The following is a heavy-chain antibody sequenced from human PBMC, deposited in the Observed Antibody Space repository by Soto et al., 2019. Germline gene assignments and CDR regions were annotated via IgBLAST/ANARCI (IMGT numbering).Heavy chain of an antibody. CDR3: ARAVYSSGWLDY. CDR1: GYTFTTYY. V-gene: IGHV1-2*02. CDR2: INPSTGGT. J-gene: IGHJ4*02. Sequence: ASVKVSCKASGYTFTTYYIHWVRQAPGQGLEWIGWINPSTGGTNYAQKFQGRVTMTRDTSISTAYMELSRLRSDDTAVYYCARAVYSSGWLDYWGQGTLVTVSS. D-gene: IGHD6-19*01.